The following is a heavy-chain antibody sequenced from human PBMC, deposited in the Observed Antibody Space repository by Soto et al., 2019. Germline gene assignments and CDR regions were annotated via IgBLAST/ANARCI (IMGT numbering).Heavy chain of an antibody. V-gene: IGHV3-30*03. Sequence: VRSLRLSCAASGFSFRSYGMEWVRLAPGKGLEWVAATTYDGGIKHYVDSVKGRFTISRDNSKNTLYLQMNRLRVEDTATYSCAGALENPDFYYGLNVWGQGTTVTVSS. J-gene: IGHJ6*01. CDR2: TTYDGGIK. CDR1: GFSFRSYG. D-gene: IGHD1-1*01. CDR3: AGALENPDFYYGLNV.